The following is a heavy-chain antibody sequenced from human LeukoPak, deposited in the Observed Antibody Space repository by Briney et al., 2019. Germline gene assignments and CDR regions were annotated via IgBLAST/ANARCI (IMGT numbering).Heavy chain of an antibody. CDR1: GYAFTSYG. Sequence: ASVKVSCKASGYAFTSYGISWVRQAPGQGLEWMGWISAYNGNTNYAQKLQGRVTMTRNTSISTAYMELSSLRSEDTAVYYCARVCHALEADYWGQGTLVTVSS. D-gene: IGHD2-8*01. J-gene: IGHJ4*02. CDR2: ISAYNGNT. CDR3: ARVCHALEADY. V-gene: IGHV1-18*01.